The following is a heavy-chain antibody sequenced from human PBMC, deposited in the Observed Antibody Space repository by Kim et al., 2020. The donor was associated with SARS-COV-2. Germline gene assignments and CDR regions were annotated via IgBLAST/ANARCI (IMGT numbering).Heavy chain of an antibody. CDR3: AKNIVVVPAAIAWDYYGMDV. Sequence: ASVKVSCKASGYTFTSYYMHWVRQAPGQGLEWMGIINPSSGSTSYAQKFQGRVTMTRDTSTSTVYMELSSLRSEDTAVYYCAKNIVVVPAAIAWDYYGMDVWGQGTTVTVSS. J-gene: IGHJ6*02. CDR2: INPSSGST. CDR1: GYTFTSYY. V-gene: IGHV1-46*01. D-gene: IGHD2-2*02.